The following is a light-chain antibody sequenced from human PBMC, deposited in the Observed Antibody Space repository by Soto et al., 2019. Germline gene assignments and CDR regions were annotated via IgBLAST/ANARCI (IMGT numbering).Light chain of an antibody. CDR2: KAS. V-gene: IGKV1-5*03. CDR1: QSISNH. Sequence: DIQMTQSPSSLSASVEDRVIITCRASQSISNHLNWYQQKPGKAPKLLIYKASTLKSGVPSRFSGSGSGTEFTLTISSLQPDDFATYYCQQYSTSSRTFGQGTKVDIK. J-gene: IGKJ1*01. CDR3: QQYSTSSRT.